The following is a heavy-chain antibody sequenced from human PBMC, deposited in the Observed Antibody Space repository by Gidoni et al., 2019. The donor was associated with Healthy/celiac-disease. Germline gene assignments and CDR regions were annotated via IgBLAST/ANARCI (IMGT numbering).Heavy chain of an antibody. Sequence: QVQLVESGGGVVQPGRSLRLSCAASGFTFSSYGMHWVRQAPGKGLEWVAVISYDGSNKYYADSVKGRFTISRDNSKNTLYLQMNSLRAEDTAVYYCAKGGWGDYLDYWGQGTLVTVSS. CDR2: ISYDGSNK. CDR1: GFTFSSYG. V-gene: IGHV3-30*18. CDR3: AKGGWGDYLDY. D-gene: IGHD3-16*01. J-gene: IGHJ4*02.